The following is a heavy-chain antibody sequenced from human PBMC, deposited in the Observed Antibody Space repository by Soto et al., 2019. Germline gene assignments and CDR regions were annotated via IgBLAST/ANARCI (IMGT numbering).Heavy chain of an antibody. Sequence: ASVKVSCKASGYTFTSYDINWVRQATGQGLEWMGWMNPNSGNTGYAQKFQGRVTMTRNTSISTAYMELSSLRSEDTAVYYCARAFPYCSGGSCYSADWFDPWGQGTRVTVSS. D-gene: IGHD2-15*01. CDR1: GYTFTSYD. CDR3: ARAFPYCSGGSCYSADWFDP. CDR2: MNPNSGNT. V-gene: IGHV1-8*01. J-gene: IGHJ5*02.